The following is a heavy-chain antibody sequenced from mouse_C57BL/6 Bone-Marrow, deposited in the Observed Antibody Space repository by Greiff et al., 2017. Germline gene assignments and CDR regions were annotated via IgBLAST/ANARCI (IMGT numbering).Heavy chain of an antibody. D-gene: IGHD2-4*01. J-gene: IGHJ4*01. Sequence: QVHVKQSGPELVKPGASVKISCKASGYAFSSSWMNWVKQRPGKGLEWIGRIYPGDGDTNYNGKFKGKATLTADKSSSTAYMQLSSLTSEDSAVYFCARERLGGAMDYWGQGTSVTVSS. CDR1: GYAFSSSW. CDR3: ARERLGGAMDY. V-gene: IGHV1-82*01. CDR2: IYPGDGDT.